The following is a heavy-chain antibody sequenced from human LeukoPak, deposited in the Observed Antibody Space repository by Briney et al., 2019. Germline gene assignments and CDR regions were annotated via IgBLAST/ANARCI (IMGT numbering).Heavy chain of an antibody. CDR2: ISTSGST. CDR1: GGSTTGYH. CDR3: ARGTSIGYYYFYFYYMDV. V-gene: IGHV4-4*07. J-gene: IGHJ6*03. Sequence: SETLSLTCTVSGGSTTGYHWTWVRQPAGKGLEWIGRISTSGSTTYSPSLRSRATMSVDTAQNQSSLTLTSVTAADTAVYYCARGTSIGYYYFYFYYMDVWGKGTTVTVSS. D-gene: IGHD5-18*01.